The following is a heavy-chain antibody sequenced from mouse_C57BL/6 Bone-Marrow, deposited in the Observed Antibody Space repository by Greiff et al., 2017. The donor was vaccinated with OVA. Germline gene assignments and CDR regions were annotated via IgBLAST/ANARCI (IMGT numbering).Heavy chain of an antibody. CDR2: IYPRSGNT. Sequence: QVQLQQPGAELVKPGASVKLSCKASGYTFTSYGISWVKQRTGQGLEWIGEIYPRSGNTYYNEKFKGKATLTADKSSSTAYMELRSLTSEDSAVYFCARKSNYVSRDYWGQGTTLTVSS. J-gene: IGHJ2*01. CDR3: ARKSNYVSRDY. CDR1: GYTFTSYG. D-gene: IGHD2-5*01. V-gene: IGHV1-81*01.